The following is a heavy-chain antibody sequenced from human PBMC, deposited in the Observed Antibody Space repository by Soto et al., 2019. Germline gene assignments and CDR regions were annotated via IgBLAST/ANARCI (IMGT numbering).Heavy chain of an antibody. CDR3: AHRPSGWYLFDY. D-gene: IGHD6-19*01. CDR1: GFSLSTSGLG. CDR2: IYWNDDK. V-gene: IGHV2-5*01. J-gene: IGHJ4*02. Sequence: SGPTLVNPTQTLTLTCTFSGFSLSTSGLGVGWIRQPPGKALEWLALIYWNDDKRYSPSLKARLTITKDTSKNQVVLTMTNMDPVDTAAYYCAHRPSGWYLFDYWGQGTLVTVSS.